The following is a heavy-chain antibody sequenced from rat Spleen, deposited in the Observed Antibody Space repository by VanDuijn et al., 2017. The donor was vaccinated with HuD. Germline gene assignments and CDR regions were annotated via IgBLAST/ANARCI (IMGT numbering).Heavy chain of an antibody. V-gene: IGHV5-31*01. CDR3: TRDDERDCVLDA. CDR2: ITNTGVRT. CDR1: GFTFNNNW. J-gene: IGHJ4*01. Sequence: EVQLVKSGGGLVQPGRSLKLSCVASGFTFNNNWMTWIRQAPGKGLEWVASITNTGVRTYYSDSVKGRFTISRDTAKSTLYLQMNSLRSEDTATYYCTRDDERDCVLDAWGQGALVTVSS.